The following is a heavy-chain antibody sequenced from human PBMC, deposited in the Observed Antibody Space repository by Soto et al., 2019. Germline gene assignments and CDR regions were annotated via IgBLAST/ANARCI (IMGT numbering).Heavy chain of an antibody. D-gene: IGHD2-21*02. CDR2: IYHSGST. Sequence: SETLSLTCAVSGGSISSGGYSWSWIRQPPGKGLEWIGYIYHSGSTYYNPSLKSRVTISVDRSKNQFSLKLSSVTAADTAVYYGARDGGDISFDDWGQGTLVTVSS. CDR1: GGSISSGGYS. CDR3: ARDGGDISFDD. J-gene: IGHJ4*02. V-gene: IGHV4-30-2*01.